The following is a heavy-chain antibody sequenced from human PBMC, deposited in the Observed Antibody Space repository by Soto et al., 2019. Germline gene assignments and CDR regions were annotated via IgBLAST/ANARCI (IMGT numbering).Heavy chain of an antibody. D-gene: IGHD3-22*01. Sequence: PSETLSLTCAVSGGSISSGGYSWSWIRQPPGKGLEWIGYIYHSGSTYYNPSLKSRVTISVGRSKNQFSLKLSSVTAADTAVYYCARGNYYDSSGYYDYWGQGTLVTVSS. V-gene: IGHV4-30-2*01. J-gene: IGHJ4*02. CDR2: IYHSGST. CDR3: ARGNYYDSSGYYDY. CDR1: GGSISSGGYS.